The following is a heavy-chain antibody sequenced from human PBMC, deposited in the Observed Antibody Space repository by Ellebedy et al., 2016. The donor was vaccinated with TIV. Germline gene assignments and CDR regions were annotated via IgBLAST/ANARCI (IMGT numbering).Heavy chain of an antibody. D-gene: IGHD3-10*01. Sequence: PGGSLRLSCVASGLNVSSYTMSWVRQPPGKGLEWVSSISGSDSYTYYSDSLKGRISISRDNVKKSLYLEMNTLRGEDTAVYFCARGGRLIRGQDFYYYYYMDVWGKGTTVTVSS. V-gene: IGHV3-21*01. CDR3: ARGGRLIRGQDFYYYYYMDV. CDR2: ISGSDSYT. J-gene: IGHJ6*03. CDR1: GLNVSSYT.